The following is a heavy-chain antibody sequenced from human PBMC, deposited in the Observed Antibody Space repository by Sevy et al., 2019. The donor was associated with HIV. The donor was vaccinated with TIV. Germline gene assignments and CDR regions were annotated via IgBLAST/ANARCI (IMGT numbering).Heavy chain of an antibody. V-gene: IGHV3-23*01. CDR3: AKGTLIGAAGVDAFDI. CDR1: GFTFSSYA. J-gene: IGHJ3*02. CDR2: SGSGGNT. Sequence: GGSLRLSCAASGFTFSSYAMNWVRQAPGKGLEWVSSGSGGNTYYADSVKGRFTISRDSSKNTVSLQMNSLRAEDSAIYYCAKGTLIGAAGVDAFDIWGQGTKVTVSS. D-gene: IGHD6-13*01.